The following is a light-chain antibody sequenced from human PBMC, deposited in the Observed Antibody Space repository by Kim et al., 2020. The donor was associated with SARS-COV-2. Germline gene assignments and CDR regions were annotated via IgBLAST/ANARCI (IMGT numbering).Light chain of an antibody. CDR2: DAS. CDR3: QQHSNWPPYT. Sequence: DIVLTQSPATLSLSPGERATLSCRASQSVSSYLAWYQQNPGQAPRLLIYDASNRATGIPARFSGSGSGTDFTLTISSLEPEDFAVYYCQQHSNWPPYTFGQGTKVDIK. CDR1: QSVSSY. V-gene: IGKV3-11*01. J-gene: IGKJ2*01.